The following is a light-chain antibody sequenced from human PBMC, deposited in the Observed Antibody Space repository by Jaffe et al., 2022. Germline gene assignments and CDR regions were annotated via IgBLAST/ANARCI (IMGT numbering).Light chain of an antibody. Sequence: SYELTQPPSVSVSPGQTASITCSGDKLEDKYVCWYQQKPGQSPVVIIYQDNRRPSGIPERFSGSNSGNTATLTISGTQAMDEADYYCQAWDSSTVVFGGGTKLTVL. V-gene: IGLV3-1*01. J-gene: IGLJ2*01. CDR1: KLEDKY. CDR2: QDN. CDR3: QAWDSSTVV.